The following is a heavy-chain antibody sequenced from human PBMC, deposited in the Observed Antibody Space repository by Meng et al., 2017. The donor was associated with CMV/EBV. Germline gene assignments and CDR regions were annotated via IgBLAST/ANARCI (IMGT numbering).Heavy chain of an antibody. V-gene: IGHV3-9*01. CDR2: ISWNSGSI. CDR1: GFTFDDYA. CDR3: AKDVSREFRWWFPFYYYGMDV. D-gene: IGHD2-15*01. Sequence: GGSLRLSCAASGFTFDDYAMHWVRQAPGKGLEWVSGISWNSGSIGYEDSVKGRFTISRDNAKNSLYLQMNSLRAEDTALYYCAKDVSREFRWWFPFYYYGMDVWGQGTTVTVSS. J-gene: IGHJ6*02.